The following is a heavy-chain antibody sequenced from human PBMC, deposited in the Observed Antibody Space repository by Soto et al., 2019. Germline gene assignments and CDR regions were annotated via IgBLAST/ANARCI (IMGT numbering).Heavy chain of an antibody. Sequence: ASVKVSCKASGYTFINYGINWVRQAPGQGLEWMGWISAYNGNTKDAQKFQDRVTMTTDTSTSTAYMELTGLRSDDTAVYYCARDMVTFGGVIVSGYWGQGTHVTVSS. D-gene: IGHD3-16*02. V-gene: IGHV1-18*04. CDR1: GYTFINYG. J-gene: IGHJ4*02. CDR3: ARDMVTFGGVIVSGY. CDR2: ISAYNGNT.